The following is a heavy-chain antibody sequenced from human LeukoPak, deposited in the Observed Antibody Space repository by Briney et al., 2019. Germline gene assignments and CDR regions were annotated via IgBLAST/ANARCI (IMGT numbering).Heavy chain of an antibody. D-gene: IGHD5-18*01. Sequence: PSETLTLTCTASGGSISSSGYYWVWNRQPPGKELEWIGSIYSSWSSYYNPSLKSRVTISVDKSKNQCSLKLSSVTAADTAVYYCAIQVGYTYGQVDYWGQGTLVSVCS. CDR3: AIQVGYTYGQVDY. CDR1: GGSISSSGYY. CDR2: IYSSWSS. V-gene: IGHV4-39*01. J-gene: IGHJ4*02.